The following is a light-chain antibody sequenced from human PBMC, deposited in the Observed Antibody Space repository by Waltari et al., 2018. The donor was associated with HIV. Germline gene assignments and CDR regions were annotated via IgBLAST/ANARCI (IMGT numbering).Light chain of an antibody. CDR1: QDISSW. CDR2: AAS. J-gene: IGKJ5*01. CDR3: QQADRIPIT. Sequence: DIQMTQSPSSVSASVGDRVTITCRASQDISSWLVWYQQKPGKAPKLLIQAASILQSGVPSRFSGSGSGTDFTLTINSLQAGDFATYYCQQADRIPITFGKGTRLEIK. V-gene: IGKV1-12*01.